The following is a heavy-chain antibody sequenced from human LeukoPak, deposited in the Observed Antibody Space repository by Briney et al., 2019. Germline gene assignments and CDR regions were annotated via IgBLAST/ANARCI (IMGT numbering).Heavy chain of an antibody. CDR3: ARLQGDFDF. J-gene: IGHJ4*02. CDR1: GYSFTNYW. V-gene: IGHV5-51*01. Sequence: GESLKISCKGSGYSFTNYWIGWVRQMPGKGLEWMGINNPGDSDTRYSPSFQGQVTISVDKSISTAYLQWSSLKASGTAMYYCARLQGDFDFWGQGTLVTVSS. CDR2: NNPGDSDT.